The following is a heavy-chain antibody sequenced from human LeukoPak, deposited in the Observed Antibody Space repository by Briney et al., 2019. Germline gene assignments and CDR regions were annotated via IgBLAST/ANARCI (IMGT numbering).Heavy chain of an antibody. V-gene: IGHV3-53*01. CDR1: GFTFADYA. J-gene: IGHJ4*02. D-gene: IGHD6-19*01. Sequence: GGSLRLSCTASGFTFADYALSWFRQAPGKGLEWVSVIYDSGTTYYADSVKGRFLIFRDTSKNTVDLQMNSLRVEDTAVYYCAGRRSSGWYAYWGQGTLVTVSS. CDR2: IYDSGTT. CDR3: AGRRSSGWYAY.